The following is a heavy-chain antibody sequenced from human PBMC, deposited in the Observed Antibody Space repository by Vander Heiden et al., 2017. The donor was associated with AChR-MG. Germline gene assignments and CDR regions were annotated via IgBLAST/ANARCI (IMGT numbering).Heavy chain of an antibody. CDR1: GFTFSSHG. J-gene: IGHJ4*02. CDR2: ISYDGSNK. Sequence: QVQLVESGGGVVQPGRSLRLSCAASGFTFSSHGMHWVRQAPGKGLEWVAVISYDGSNKYYADSVKGRFTISRDNSKNTLYLQMNSLRAEDTAVYYCAKDKSHDYGDYGCFDYWGQGTLVTVSS. D-gene: IGHD4-17*01. CDR3: AKDKSHDYGDYGCFDY. V-gene: IGHV3-30*18.